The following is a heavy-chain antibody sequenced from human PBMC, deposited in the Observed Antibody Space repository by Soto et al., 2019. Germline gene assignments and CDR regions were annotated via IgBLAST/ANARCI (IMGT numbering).Heavy chain of an antibody. D-gene: IGHD1-26*01. CDR2: INAGNGNT. CDR1: GYTFTSYA. Sequence: GASVKVSCKASGYTFTSYAMHWVRQAPGQRLEWMGWINAGNGNTKYSQKFQGRVTITRDTSASTAYMELSSLRSEDTAVYYCAGDVVATRGVYYYGMDVWGQGTTVTVSS. CDR3: AGDVVATRGVYYYGMDV. V-gene: IGHV1-3*01. J-gene: IGHJ6*02.